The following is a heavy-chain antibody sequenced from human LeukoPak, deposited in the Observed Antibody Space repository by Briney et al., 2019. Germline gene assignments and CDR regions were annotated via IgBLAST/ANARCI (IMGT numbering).Heavy chain of an antibody. CDR2: ISSDGSTT. V-gene: IGHV3-74*01. CDR3: AKGVDTYYDFWSGYLFDY. D-gene: IGHD3-3*01. CDR1: GFTFRSYW. Sequence: GGSLRLSCAASGFTFRSYWMHWVRQVPGRGLVWVSRISSDGSTTNYADSVKGRFTISRDNSKNTLYLQMNSLRAEDTAVYYCAKGVDTYYDFWSGYLFDYWGQGTLVTVSS. J-gene: IGHJ4*02.